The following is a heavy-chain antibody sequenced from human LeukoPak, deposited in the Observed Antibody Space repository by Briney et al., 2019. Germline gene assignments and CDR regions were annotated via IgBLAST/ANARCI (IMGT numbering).Heavy chain of an antibody. Sequence: SQTLSLTCTVSGGSISSGGYYWSWIRQHPGKGLEWIGYTYYSGSTYYNPSLKSRVTISVDTSKNQFSLKLSSVTAADTALYYCARRGSYGDNSFDYWGQGIMVTVSS. D-gene: IGHD4-17*01. CDR2: TYYSGST. V-gene: IGHV4-31*03. CDR3: ARRGSYGDNSFDY. J-gene: IGHJ4*02. CDR1: GGSISSGGYY.